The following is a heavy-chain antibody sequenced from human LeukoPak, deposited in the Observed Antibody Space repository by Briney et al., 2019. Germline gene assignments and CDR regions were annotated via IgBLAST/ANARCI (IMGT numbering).Heavy chain of an antibody. CDR2: IYSGVST. Sequence: GGSLRLSCAASGFTVSSNYMSWVRQAPGKGLEWVSVIYSGVSTYYADSVKGRFTISRDNSKNTLYLQMNSLRVEDTAVYYCARDQGGSYSSSWFDYWGQGTLVTVSS. V-gene: IGHV3-53*01. J-gene: IGHJ4*02. D-gene: IGHD6-13*01. CDR3: ARDQGGSYSSSWFDY. CDR1: GFTVSSNY.